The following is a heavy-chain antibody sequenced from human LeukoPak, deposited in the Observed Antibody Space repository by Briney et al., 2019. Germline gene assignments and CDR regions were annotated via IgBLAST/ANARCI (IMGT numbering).Heavy chain of an antibody. CDR3: AKDSAYWYFDL. Sequence: PGGFLRLSCAASGFTFSTSGMHWVRQAPGKGLEWVAVISFDGSDKYYADSVKGRFTISRDNSKNTLCLQMNSLRAEDTAVYYCAKDSAYWYFDLWGRGTLVTVSS. D-gene: IGHD3-10*01. V-gene: IGHV3-30*18. CDR1: GFTFSTSG. J-gene: IGHJ2*01. CDR2: ISFDGSDK.